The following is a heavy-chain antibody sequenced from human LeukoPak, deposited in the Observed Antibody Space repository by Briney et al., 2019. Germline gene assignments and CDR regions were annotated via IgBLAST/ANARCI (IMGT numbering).Heavy chain of an antibody. V-gene: IGHV4-30-4*01. Sequence: SQTLSLTCTVSGGSISSGDYYWSWIRQPPGKGLEWIGYIYYSGSTYYNPSLKSRVTISVGTSKNQFSLKLSSVTAADTAVYYCARELQLLFFDYWGQGTLVTVSS. CDR3: ARELQLLFFDY. D-gene: IGHD2-2*01. J-gene: IGHJ4*02. CDR2: IYYSGST. CDR1: GGSISSGDYY.